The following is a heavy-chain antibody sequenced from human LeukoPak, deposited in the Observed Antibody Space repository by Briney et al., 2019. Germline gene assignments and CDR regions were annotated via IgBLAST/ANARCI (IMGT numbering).Heavy chain of an antibody. CDR3: AANRTGRDSYFFYYMDV. J-gene: IGHJ6*03. CDR2: IWFDGTNK. D-gene: IGHD3-10*01. Sequence: PGGSLRLSCAASGLDFSNYGMHWVRQAPGKGLQWVSPIWFDGTNKYYADSVKGRFSISRDNSRHILDLQMNSLRADDSAVYYCAANRTGRDSYFFYYMDVWGKGTTVTVSS. V-gene: IGHV3-33*01. CDR1: GLDFSNYG.